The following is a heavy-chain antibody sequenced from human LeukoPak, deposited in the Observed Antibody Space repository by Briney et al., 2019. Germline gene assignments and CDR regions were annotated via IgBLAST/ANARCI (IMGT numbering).Heavy chain of an antibody. CDR2: INHSGST. J-gene: IGHJ6*03. V-gene: IGHV4-34*01. CDR1: GGSFGGYY. Sequence: SETLSLTCAVYGGSFGGYYWSWIRQPPEKGLEWIGEINHSGSTNYNPSLKSRVTISVDTSKNQFSLKLSSVTAADTAVYYCARGGGYYYYYMDVWGKGTTVTVSS. CDR3: ARGGGYYYYYMDV.